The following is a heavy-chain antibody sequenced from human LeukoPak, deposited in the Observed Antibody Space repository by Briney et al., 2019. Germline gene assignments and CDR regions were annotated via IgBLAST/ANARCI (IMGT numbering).Heavy chain of an antibody. CDR3: AKLPSSGWLDY. D-gene: IGHD6-19*01. Sequence: XXXXPXKXLEWVSAFYSGGNTYYTGSVKGRFIISRDSSKNTLYLQMNNLRPEDTAMYYCAKLPSSGWLDYWGQGTLVTVFS. J-gene: IGHJ4*02. V-gene: IGHV3-53*01. CDR2: FYSGGNT.